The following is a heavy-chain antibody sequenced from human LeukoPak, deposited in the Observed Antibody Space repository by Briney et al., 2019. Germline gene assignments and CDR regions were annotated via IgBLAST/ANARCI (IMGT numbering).Heavy chain of an antibody. V-gene: IGHV3-7*05. CDR2: IKQDGSEK. CDR1: GFIFSSYW. Sequence: PGGSLRLSCAASGFIFSSYWMNWVRQAPGKGLEWVANIKQDGSEKFYVDSVKGRFTISRDNAKNSLYLQMNSLRAEDTAVYYCARWGVGYSYAYNPIDYWGQGTLVTVSS. J-gene: IGHJ4*02. CDR3: ARWGVGYSYAYNPIDY. D-gene: IGHD5-18*01.